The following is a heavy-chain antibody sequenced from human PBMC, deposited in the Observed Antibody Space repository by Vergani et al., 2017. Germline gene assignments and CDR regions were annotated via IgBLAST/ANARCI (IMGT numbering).Heavy chain of an antibody. CDR2: IYYSGST. CDR3: ARGALWGITMVRGVIITPYFDY. Sequence: QVQLQESGPGLVKPSQTLSLTCTVSGGSISSGDYYWSWLRQPPGKGLEWIGYIYYSGSTYYNPSLKSRVTISVDTSKNQFSLKLSSVTAADTAVYYCARGALWGITMVRGVIITPYFDYWGQGTLVTVSS. V-gene: IGHV4-30-4*08. CDR1: GGSISSGDYY. J-gene: IGHJ4*02. D-gene: IGHD3-10*01.